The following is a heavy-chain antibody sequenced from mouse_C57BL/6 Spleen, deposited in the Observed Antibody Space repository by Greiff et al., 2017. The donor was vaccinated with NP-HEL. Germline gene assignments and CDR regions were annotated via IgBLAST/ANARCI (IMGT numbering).Heavy chain of an antibody. CDR3: AREGTTVVEGWYFDV. V-gene: IGHV1-50*01. CDR1: GYTFTSYW. D-gene: IGHD1-1*01. Sequence: QVQLQQPGAELVKPGASVKLSCKASGYTFTSYWMQWVKQRPGQGLEWFGEIDPSDSYTNYNQKFKGKATLTVDTSSSTAYMQLSSLTSEDSAVYYCAREGTTVVEGWYFDVWGTGTTVTVSS. CDR2: IDPSDSYT. J-gene: IGHJ1*03.